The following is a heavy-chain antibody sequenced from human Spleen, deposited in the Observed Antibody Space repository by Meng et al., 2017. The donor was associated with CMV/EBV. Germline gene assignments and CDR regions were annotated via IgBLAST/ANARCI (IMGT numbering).Heavy chain of an antibody. J-gene: IGHJ6*02. D-gene: IGHD2-2*01. CDR2: IDPNSGGT. Sequence: ASVKVSCKASGYTFTGDYIHWVRQAPGQGLEWMGWIDPNSGGTRYAQSFQGRVSMTRDTSISTYYLEVSSLRSDDTAVYYCARDDPAIVALPPARGGMDVWGQGTSVTVS. CDR1: GYTFTGDY. CDR3: ARDDPAIVALPPARGGMDV. V-gene: IGHV1-2*02.